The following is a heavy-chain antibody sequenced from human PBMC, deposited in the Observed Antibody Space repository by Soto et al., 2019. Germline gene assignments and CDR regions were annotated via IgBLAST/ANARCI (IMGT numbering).Heavy chain of an antibody. D-gene: IGHD6-19*01. CDR2: IKQDGSEK. J-gene: IGHJ4*02. CDR3: AREDSSGWYGYYFDY. Sequence: EVQLVESGGGLVQPGGSLRLSCAASGFTFSSYWMSWVRQAPGKGLEWVANIKQDGSEKYYVDSVKGRFTISRDNAKNSLYLQMNSLRAEDTAVYYCAREDSSGWYGYYFDYWGQGTLVTVSS. CDR1: GFTFSSYW. V-gene: IGHV3-7*05.